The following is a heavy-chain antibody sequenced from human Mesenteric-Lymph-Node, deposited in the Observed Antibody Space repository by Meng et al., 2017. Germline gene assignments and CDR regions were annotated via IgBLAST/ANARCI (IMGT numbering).Heavy chain of an antibody. CDR2: FVNYRDT. D-gene: IGHD3-10*01. Sequence: VPEMTRPGASVRVSCKASPYPLVTYGISWVRQAPGLGLEWMGWFVNYRDTYPAPKFQDRVTMTTDTHTNTVIMELRSLTSDDTAVYYCVKGTPGRSYCDYWGQGTLVTVSS. CDR3: VKGTPGRSYCDY. J-gene: IGHJ4*02. CDR1: PYPLVTYG. V-gene: IGHV1-18*01.